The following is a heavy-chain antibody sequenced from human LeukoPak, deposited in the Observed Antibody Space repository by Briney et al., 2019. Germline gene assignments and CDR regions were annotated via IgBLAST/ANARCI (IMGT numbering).Heavy chain of an antibody. CDR2: IYYSGTT. J-gene: IGHJ4*02. Sequence: SETLSLTCTVSGGSISSYYWSWIRQPPGKGLEWIGYIYYSGTTDYNPSLKSRVTISVDTSKNQFSLKLSSVTAADTAVYYCARETLWSGYFEYWGQGTLVTVSS. CDR1: GGSISSYY. D-gene: IGHD3-3*01. CDR3: ARETLWSGYFEY. V-gene: IGHV4-59*01.